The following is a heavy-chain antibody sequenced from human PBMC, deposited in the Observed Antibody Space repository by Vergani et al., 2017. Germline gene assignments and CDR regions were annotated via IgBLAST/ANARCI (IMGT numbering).Heavy chain of an antibody. J-gene: IGHJ4*02. V-gene: IGHV3-30*02. Sequence: QVQLVESGGGVVQRGGSLRLSCATSGFTLSNYDMQWIRQRLGKGLEFVAFIQFNGSNQYYADSVKGRFTLSRDFSKNTLYLQMNSLRTDDTATYYCAKHFRGWGIDYWGQGTQVIVSS. CDR2: IQFNGSNQ. D-gene: IGHD3-16*01. CDR1: GFTLSNYD. CDR3: AKHFRGWGIDY.